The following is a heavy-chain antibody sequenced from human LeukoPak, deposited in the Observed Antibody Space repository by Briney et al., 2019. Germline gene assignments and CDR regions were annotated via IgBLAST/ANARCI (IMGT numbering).Heavy chain of an antibody. V-gene: IGHV4-59*01. D-gene: IGHD3-22*01. CDR3: ARVTGYMIEDYFDY. CDR1: GASISRYY. Sequence: ETLSLTCTVSGASISRYYWSWIRQPPGKALEWIGHISYRGSTNYNPSLNSRVTVSVDTSKNQFSLRLSSMTAADTAVYYCARVTGYMIEDYFDYWGQGTLVTVSS. J-gene: IGHJ4*02. CDR2: ISYRGST.